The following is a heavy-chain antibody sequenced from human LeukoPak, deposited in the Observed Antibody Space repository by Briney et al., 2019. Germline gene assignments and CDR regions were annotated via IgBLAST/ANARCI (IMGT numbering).Heavy chain of an antibody. V-gene: IGHV3-21*01. J-gene: IGHJ4*02. D-gene: IGHD6-6*01. CDR3: ARAGGAAHPWVFDY. Sequence: KAGGSLRLSCAVSGFTFCSYSMNWVRQAPGKGLEWVSSISSSSSYIYYADSVKGRFTISRDNAKNSLYLQMNSLRAEDTAVCYCARAGGAAHPWVFDYWGQGTLVTVSS. CDR1: GFTFCSYS. CDR2: ISSSSSYI.